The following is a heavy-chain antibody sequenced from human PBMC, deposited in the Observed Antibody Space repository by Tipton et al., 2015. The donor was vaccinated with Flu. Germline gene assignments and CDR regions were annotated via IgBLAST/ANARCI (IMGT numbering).Heavy chain of an antibody. CDR3: AKGRREFATTDSDY. D-gene: IGHD5-24*01. Sequence: GSLRLSCAASGFTFAGCAMSWVRQGPGKGLEWVSIISGAGHTTYYADSVKGRFTVSRDNSENTVYLQMNSLSADDTAVYYCAKGRREFATTDSDYWGQGTLVTVSS. CDR2: ISGAGHTT. J-gene: IGHJ4*02. V-gene: IGHV3-23*01. CDR1: GFTFAGCA.